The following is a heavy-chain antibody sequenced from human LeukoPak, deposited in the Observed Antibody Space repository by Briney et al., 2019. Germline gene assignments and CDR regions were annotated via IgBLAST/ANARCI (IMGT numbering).Heavy chain of an antibody. J-gene: IGHJ4*02. D-gene: IGHD3-16*01. V-gene: IGHV4-38-2*02. CDR2: IYGSGTT. CDR3: ASVGGGSPY. Sequence: SETPSLTCTVAGYSSSSGHFWIWIRQPPGKGLEWIGSIYGSGTTYYAPPLRSRVSISADTTKNHCSRELSSVIAAGTAVYYCASVGGGSPYWGQGTLVTVSS. CDR1: GYSSSSGHF.